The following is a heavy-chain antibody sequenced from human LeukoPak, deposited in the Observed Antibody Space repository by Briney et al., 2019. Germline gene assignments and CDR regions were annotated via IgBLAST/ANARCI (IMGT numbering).Heavy chain of an antibody. D-gene: IGHD6-13*01. CDR3: ASAAGPFDN. CDR2: IWFDGSNK. V-gene: IGHV3-33*01. Sequence: QPGGSLRLSCEASGFTFSAYGMHWVRQAPGKGLEWVAVIWFDGSNKYYADSVKGRFTISRDNSKNTLYLQMNSLRAEDTAVYYCASAAGPFDNWGQGTLVTVSS. CDR1: GFTFSAYG. J-gene: IGHJ4*02.